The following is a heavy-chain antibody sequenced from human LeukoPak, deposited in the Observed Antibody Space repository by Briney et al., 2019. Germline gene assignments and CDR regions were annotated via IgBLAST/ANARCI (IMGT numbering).Heavy chain of an antibody. Sequence: GGSLRLSCAASGFTFSSYGMHWVRQAPGKGLEWVAVISYDGSNKYYADSVKGRFTISRDNSKNTLNLQMNSLRAEDTAVYYCAKDLVFQSHYYFDYWGQGTLVTVSS. J-gene: IGHJ4*02. CDR1: GFTFSSYG. CDR2: ISYDGSNK. CDR3: AKDLVFQSHYYFDY. V-gene: IGHV3-30*18. D-gene: IGHD2-8*01.